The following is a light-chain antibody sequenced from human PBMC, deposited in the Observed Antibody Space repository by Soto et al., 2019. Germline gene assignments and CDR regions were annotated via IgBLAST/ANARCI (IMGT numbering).Light chain of an antibody. CDR1: QSVSSN. Sequence: ETVMTHSPATLSVSPLERATLSFRASQSVSSNLAWYQQIPGQAPTLLIYDTSTRATGIPARFSGSGPGTEFTLTISSLQSEDFAVYYCQQYNNWSSITFGQGTRLEIK. CDR2: DTS. V-gene: IGKV3-15*01. J-gene: IGKJ5*01. CDR3: QQYNNWSSIT.